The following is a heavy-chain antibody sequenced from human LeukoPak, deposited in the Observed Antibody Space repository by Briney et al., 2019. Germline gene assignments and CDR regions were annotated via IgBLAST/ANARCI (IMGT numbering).Heavy chain of an antibody. CDR1: GDSINSRNW. CDR3: ARAPPLNYDFWSGYSDYYYYMDV. J-gene: IGHJ6*03. D-gene: IGHD3-3*01. V-gene: IGHV4-4*02. CDR2: IYHSGST. Sequence: SGTLSLTCSVSGDSINSRNWYSWVRQSPGKGLEWIGEIYHSGSTNYNPSLKSRVTMSVDTSKNQFSLKLSSVTAADTAVYYCARAPPLNYDFWSGYSDYYYYMDVWGKGTTVTVSS.